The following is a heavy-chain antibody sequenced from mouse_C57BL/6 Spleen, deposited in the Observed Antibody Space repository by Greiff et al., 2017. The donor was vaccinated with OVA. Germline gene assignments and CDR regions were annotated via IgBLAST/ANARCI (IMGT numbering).Heavy chain of an antibody. J-gene: IGHJ4*01. CDR1: GYTFTSYW. CDR2: IDPSDSYT. V-gene: IGHV1-59*01. CDR3: ARHSRAMDY. Sequence: QVQLQQPGAELVRPGTSVKLSCKASGYTFTSYWMHWVQQRPGQGLEWIGVIDPSDSYTNYNQKFKGKATLTVDTSSSTAYMQLSSLTSEDAAVYYCARHSRAMDYWGQGTSVTVSS.